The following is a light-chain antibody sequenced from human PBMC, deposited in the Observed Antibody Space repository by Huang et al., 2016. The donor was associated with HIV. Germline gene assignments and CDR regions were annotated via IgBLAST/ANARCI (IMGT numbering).Light chain of an antibody. Sequence: DIQMTQSPSSLSASVGDRVTITCRASQGIGNSLAWYQQKPEKAPRLLLYATSTLESGGPSRFSCSGSGTHYTLTINTLQPEDIASYYCQQYHSLPWTFGQGTKVEIK. V-gene: IGKV1-NL1*01. CDR3: QQYHSLPWT. CDR2: ATS. J-gene: IGKJ1*01. CDR1: QGIGNS.